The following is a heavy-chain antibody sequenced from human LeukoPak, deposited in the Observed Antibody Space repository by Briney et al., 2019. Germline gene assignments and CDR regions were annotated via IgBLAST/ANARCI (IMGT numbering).Heavy chain of an antibody. V-gene: IGHV4-61*01. CDR2: IYYSGST. D-gene: IGHD6-13*01. J-gene: IGHJ5*02. Sequence: PSETLSLTCTVSGGSISSSSYYWSWIRQPPGKGLEWIGYIYYSGSTNYNPSLKSRVTISVDTSKNQFSLKLSSVTAADTAVYYCAREHFGVAAAGLHWFDPWGQGTLVTVSS. CDR3: AREHFGVAAAGLHWFDP. CDR1: GGSISSSSYY.